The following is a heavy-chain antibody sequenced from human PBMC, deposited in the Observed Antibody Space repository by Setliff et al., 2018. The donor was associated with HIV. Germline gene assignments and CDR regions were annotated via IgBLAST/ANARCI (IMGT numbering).Heavy chain of an antibody. D-gene: IGHD5-12*01. V-gene: IGHV3-30*02. CDR1: GFTFSSYA. CDR3: TRERGDGYGYYFHY. J-gene: IGHJ4*02. CDR2: IRFDGNRE. Sequence: PGGSLRLSCATSGFTFSSYALHWVRQAPGKGLEWVAHIRFDGNREYYADSVKGRFTISRDNSKNTVYLEMNSLRAGDTAVYYCTRERGDGYGYYFHYWGQGTLVTVSS.